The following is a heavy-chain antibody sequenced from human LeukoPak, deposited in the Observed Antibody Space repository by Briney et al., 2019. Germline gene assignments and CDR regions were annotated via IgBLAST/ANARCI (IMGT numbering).Heavy chain of an antibody. CDR1: GGSISSYY. D-gene: IGHD3-10*01. Sequence: SETPSLTCTVSGGSISSYYWSWIRQPPGKGLEWIGYIYYSGSTNYNPSLKSRVTISVDTSKNQFSLKLSSVTAADTAVYYCARETYYYGSGSLPINWFDPWGQGTLVTVSS. J-gene: IGHJ5*02. V-gene: IGHV4-59*01. CDR3: ARETYYYGSGSLPINWFDP. CDR2: IYYSGST.